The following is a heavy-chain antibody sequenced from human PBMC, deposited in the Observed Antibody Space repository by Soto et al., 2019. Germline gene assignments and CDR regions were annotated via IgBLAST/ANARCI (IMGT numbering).Heavy chain of an antibody. Sequence: QVQLVHSGAEVRQPASSVKVSCKTSGGTFSSYAISWVRQAPGQGLEWMGGIVPIVDTSTYAQKFQGRVTITADDSTSTVDMELSSLRSDDTAVYYCVRVVAIPGYPDNWGQGTLVTVSS. CDR3: VRVVAIPGYPDN. CDR1: GGTFSSYA. V-gene: IGHV1-69*12. J-gene: IGHJ4*02. D-gene: IGHD5-12*01. CDR2: IVPIVDTS.